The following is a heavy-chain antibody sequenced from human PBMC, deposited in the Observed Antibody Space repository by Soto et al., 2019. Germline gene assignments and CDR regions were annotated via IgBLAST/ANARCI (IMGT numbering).Heavy chain of an antibody. CDR3: ARDEVDIANLV. CDR2: IIPILGIA. CDR1: GGTFSSYT. J-gene: IGHJ4*02. Sequence: QVQLVQSGAEVKKPGSSVKVSCKASGGTFSSYTISWVRQAPGQGLEWMGRIIPILGIANYAQKFQGRVTITADKSTSTAYMELSSLRSEGTAVYYCARDEVDIANLVWGQGTLVTVSS. D-gene: IGHD2-15*01. V-gene: IGHV1-69*08.